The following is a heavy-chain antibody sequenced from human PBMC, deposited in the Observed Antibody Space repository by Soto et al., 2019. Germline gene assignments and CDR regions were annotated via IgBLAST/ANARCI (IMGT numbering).Heavy chain of an antibody. V-gene: IGHV3-30*18. Sequence: PGGSMRLSCAAAGFPFENHVMGWVRQDPGKGLEWVAVIASDGSNKYYADSVKGRFTISRDNSKNTLYLQMNSLRAEDTAVYYCAKDFSPYYYETYYFDYWGQGTLVTVSS. CDR2: IASDGSNK. J-gene: IGHJ4*02. CDR1: GFPFENHV. D-gene: IGHD3-22*01. CDR3: AKDFSPYYYETYYFDY.